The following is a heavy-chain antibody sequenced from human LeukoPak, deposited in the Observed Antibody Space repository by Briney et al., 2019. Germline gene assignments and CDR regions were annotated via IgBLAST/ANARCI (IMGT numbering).Heavy chain of an antibody. CDR3: ARGLSNTYYYDSSGQKWFDP. Sequence: KTSETLSLTCTVSGGSISSSSYYWGWIRQPPGKGLEWIGSIYYSGSTYYNPSLKSRVTISVDTSKNQFSLKLSSVTAADTAVYYCARGLSNTYYYDSSGQKWFDPWGQGTLVTVSS. J-gene: IGHJ5*02. CDR2: IYYSGST. CDR1: GGSISSSSYY. D-gene: IGHD3-22*01. V-gene: IGHV4-39*07.